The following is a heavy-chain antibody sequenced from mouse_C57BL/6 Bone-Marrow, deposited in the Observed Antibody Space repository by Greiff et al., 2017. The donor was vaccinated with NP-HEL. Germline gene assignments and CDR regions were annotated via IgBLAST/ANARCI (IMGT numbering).Heavy chain of an antibody. Sequence: VQVVESGPGLVAPSQSLSITCTVSGFSLTSYAISWVRQPPGKGLEWLGVIWPGGGTNYNSALKSRLSISKDNSKSQVFLKMNSLQTDDTARYYCARNLGTTVVAPFDYWGQGTTLTVSS. J-gene: IGHJ2*01. CDR3: ARNLGTTVVAPFDY. CDR1: GFSLTSYA. V-gene: IGHV2-9-1*01. D-gene: IGHD1-1*01. CDR2: IWPGGGT.